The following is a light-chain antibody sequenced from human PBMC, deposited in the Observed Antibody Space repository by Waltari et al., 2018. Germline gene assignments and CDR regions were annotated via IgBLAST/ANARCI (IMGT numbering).Light chain of an antibody. J-gene: IGLJ2*01. CDR3: QSYDNILGGSV. Sequence: QSVLTQPPSVSGAPGQRVTISCTGSSSNMGAGRDVHWYQQLPGTAPQLRLVGNWDRPSGVPDRFSCSKSGTSASLAIAGLQAEDEAEYYCQSYDNILGGSVFGGGTKLTVL. V-gene: IGLV1-40*01. CDR2: GNW. CDR1: SSNMGAGRD.